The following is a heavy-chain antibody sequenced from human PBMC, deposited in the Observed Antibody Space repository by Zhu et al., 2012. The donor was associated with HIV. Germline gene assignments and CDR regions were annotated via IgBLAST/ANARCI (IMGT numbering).Heavy chain of an antibody. CDR3: ARHRGAAAGFY. V-gene: IGHV4-39*01. D-gene: IGHD6-13*01. Sequence: QVQLQESGPGLVKPSETLSLTCTVSGGSISSSSYYWGWIRQPPGKGLEWIGSIYYGGSTYYNPSLKSRVTISVDTSKNQFSLKLSSVTAADTAVYYCARHRGAAAGFYWGQGTLVTVSS. CDR2: IYYGGST. J-gene: IGHJ4*02. CDR1: GGSISSSSYY.